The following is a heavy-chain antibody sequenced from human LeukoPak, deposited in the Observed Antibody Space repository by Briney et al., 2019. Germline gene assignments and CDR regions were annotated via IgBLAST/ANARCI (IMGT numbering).Heavy chain of an antibody. V-gene: IGHV4-59*08. CDR3: ARLDDLPYYFDY. J-gene: IGHJ4*02. CDR1: GGSISSYY. Sequence: SETLSLTCSVSGGSISSYYWSWIRQPPGKGLEWIGYIYYSGSTNYNPSLKSRVTISVDTSKNQFSLKLSSVTAADTAVYYCARLDDLPYYFDYWGQGTLVTVSS. CDR2: IYYSGST.